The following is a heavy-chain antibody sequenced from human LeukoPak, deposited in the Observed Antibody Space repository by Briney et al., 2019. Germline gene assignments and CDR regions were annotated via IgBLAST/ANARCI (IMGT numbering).Heavy chain of an antibody. CDR2: INPNSGGT. J-gene: IGHJ4*02. Sequence: ASVKVSCKASGYTFTGYDMHWVRQAPGQGLEWMGWINPNSGGTNYAQKFQGRVTMTRDTSISTAYMELSRLRSDDTAVYYCARDRFPARLVPAARGFDYWGQGTLVTVSS. CDR3: ARDRFPARLVPAARGFDY. V-gene: IGHV1-2*02. D-gene: IGHD2-2*01. CDR1: GYTFTGYD.